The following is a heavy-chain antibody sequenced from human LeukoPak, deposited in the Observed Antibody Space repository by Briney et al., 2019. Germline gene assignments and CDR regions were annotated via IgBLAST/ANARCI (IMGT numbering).Heavy chain of an antibody. Sequence: ASVKVSCKASGYTFTSYGISWVRQAPGQGLKWMGWISAYNGNTNYAQKLQGRVTMTTDTSTSTAYMELRSLRSDDTAVYYCARGSEIRNYYYYYYMDVWGKGTTVTVSS. CDR3: ARGSEIRNYYYYYYMDV. CDR1: GYTFTSYG. CDR2: ISAYNGNT. D-gene: IGHD5-24*01. J-gene: IGHJ6*03. V-gene: IGHV1-18*01.